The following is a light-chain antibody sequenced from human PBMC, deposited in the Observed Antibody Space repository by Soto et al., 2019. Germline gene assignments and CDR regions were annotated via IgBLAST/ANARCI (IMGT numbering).Light chain of an antibody. Sequence: EIVLTQSPGTLYLSPGERATLSCRASQSGSSNYLAWYQQKPGQAPRLLIYGASNRATGIPDRFSGSGSGTDFTLTISRLEPEDVAVYYCQQYGSSPPITFGQGTRLEIK. CDR3: QQYGSSPPIT. V-gene: IGKV3-20*01. CDR1: QSGSSNY. CDR2: GAS. J-gene: IGKJ5*01.